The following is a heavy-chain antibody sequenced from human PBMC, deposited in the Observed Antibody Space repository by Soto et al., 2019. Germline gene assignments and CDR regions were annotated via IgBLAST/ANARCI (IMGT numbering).Heavy chain of an antibody. CDR2: MNPNSGNT. CDR3: ARGSCSSGWYCSVGMDV. V-gene: IGHV1-8*01. D-gene: IGHD6-19*01. CDR1: GYTFTSYD. J-gene: IGHJ6*02. Sequence: ASVKVSCKASGYTFTSYDINWVRQATGQGLEWMGWMNPNSGNTGYAQKFQGRVTMTRNTSISTAYMELSSLRSEDTAVYYCARGSCSSGWYCSVGMDVWGQGTTVTVSS.